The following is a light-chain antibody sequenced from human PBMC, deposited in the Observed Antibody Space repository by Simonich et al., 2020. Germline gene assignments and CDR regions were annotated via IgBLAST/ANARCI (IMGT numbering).Light chain of an antibody. Sequence: EIVLTQSPATLSLSPGERATLSCRARQSVSSYLAWYQQKPCQAPRLLIYDASTRATGIPARFSGSGSGTDFTLTISSLEPEDFAVYYCQQRSNWLVTFGQGTKLEIK. CDR2: DAS. V-gene: IGKV3-11*01. CDR3: QQRSNWLVT. CDR1: QSVSSY. J-gene: IGKJ2*01.